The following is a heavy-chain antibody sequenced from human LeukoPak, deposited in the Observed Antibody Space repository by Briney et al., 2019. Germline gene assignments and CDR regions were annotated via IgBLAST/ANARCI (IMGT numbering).Heavy chain of an antibody. J-gene: IGHJ4*02. CDR1: GYTFTAYY. D-gene: IGHD6-13*01. CDR3: ARAYTSAGTLGY. V-gene: IGHV1-2*02. Sequence: ASVKVSCKASGYTFTAYYMHWVRQAPGQGLGWMGWINPNSAGTHYPQKFQGRVTMTRDTSIGTVFMELTSLRSDDTAVYFCARAYTSAGTLGYWGQGTLVTVSS. CDR2: INPNSAGT.